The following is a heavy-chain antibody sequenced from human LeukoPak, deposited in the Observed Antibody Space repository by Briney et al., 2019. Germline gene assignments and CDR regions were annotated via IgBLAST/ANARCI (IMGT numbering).Heavy chain of an antibody. CDR1: GGSISSSSYY. V-gene: IGHV4-39*07. J-gene: IGHJ4*02. CDR3: ARSGGGVPAAIVYFDY. D-gene: IGHD2-2*02. CDR2: IYYSGST. Sequence: SETLSPTCTVSGGSISSSSYYWGWIRQPPGKGLEWIGSIYYSGSTYYNPSLKSRVTISVDTSKNQFSLKLSSVTAADTAVYYCARSGGGVPAAIVYFDYWGQGTLVTVSS.